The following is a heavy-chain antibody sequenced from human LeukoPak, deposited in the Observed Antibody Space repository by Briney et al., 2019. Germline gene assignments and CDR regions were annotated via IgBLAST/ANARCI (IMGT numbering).Heavy chain of an antibody. CDR2: IIPIFGTA. Sequence: GASVKVSCKASGGTFSSYAISWVRQAPGQGLEWMGGIIPIFGTANYAQKFQGRVTITTDESTSTAYMELSSLRSEDTAVYYCARPPRKYGGYNYSLDYGDRGPLVPVPS. CDR1: GGTFSSYA. CDR3: ARPPRKYGGYNYSLDY. D-gene: IGHD5-24*01. J-gene: IGHJ4*02. V-gene: IGHV1-69*05.